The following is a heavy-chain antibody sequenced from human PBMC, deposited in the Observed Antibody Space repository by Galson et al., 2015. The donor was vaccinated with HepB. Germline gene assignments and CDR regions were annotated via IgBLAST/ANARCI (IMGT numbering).Heavy chain of an antibody. CDR1: GFTVSTYY. D-gene: IGHD3-22*01. J-gene: IGHJ4*02. CDR2: IYSGGST. V-gene: IGHV3-53*01. CDR3: ARVGYDSSAFDY. Sequence: SLRLSCAASGFTVSTYYMSWVRQAPGKGLEWVSVIYSGGSTYYADSVKGRFTISRDISKNTLFLQMNSLRAEDTAVYYCARVGYDSSAFDYWGQGTLVTVSS.